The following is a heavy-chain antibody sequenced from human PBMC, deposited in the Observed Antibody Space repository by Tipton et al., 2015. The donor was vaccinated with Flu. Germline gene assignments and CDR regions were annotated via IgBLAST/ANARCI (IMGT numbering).Heavy chain of an antibody. Sequence: TLSLTCTVSGGSISRTDSHWAWIRQSPGKGLEWIASVYYSGRTYNNPSLKSRVSMSVDAPRNQFSLKLSSVTAADTAVYYCARGHTAMVGSLYYYGMDVWGQGTTVTVSS. CDR1: GGSISRTDSH. J-gene: IGHJ6*02. CDR2: VYYSGRT. D-gene: IGHD5-18*01. V-gene: IGHV4-39*07. CDR3: ARGHTAMVGSLYYYGMDV.